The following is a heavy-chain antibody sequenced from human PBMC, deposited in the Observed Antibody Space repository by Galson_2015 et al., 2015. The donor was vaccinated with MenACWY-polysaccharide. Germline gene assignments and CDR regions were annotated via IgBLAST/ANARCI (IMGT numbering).Heavy chain of an antibody. D-gene: IGHD5-24*01. CDR1: GFTFSTYW. Sequence: SLRLSCAASGFTFSTYWMTWVRQAPGKGLEWVANIKQDGSEKYYVDSVKGRFTISGDNAENSLYLQMNSLRAEDTAVYYCATAPSLHVGQHWGQGTLVIVSS. J-gene: IGHJ1*01. CDR3: ATAPSLHVGQH. CDR2: IKQDGSEK. V-gene: IGHV3-7*01.